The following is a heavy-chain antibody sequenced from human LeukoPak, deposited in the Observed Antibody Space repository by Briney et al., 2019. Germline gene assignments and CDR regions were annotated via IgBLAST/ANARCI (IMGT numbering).Heavy chain of an antibody. J-gene: IGHJ4*02. V-gene: IGHV4-39*07. CDR1: GGSISSSSYY. CDR2: IYYSGST. Sequence: SEALSLTCTVSGGSISSSSYYWGWIRQPPGKGLEWIGSIYYSGSTYYNPSLKSRVTISVDTSKNQFSLKLSSVTAADTAVYYCARGESFDYWGQGTLVTVSS. CDR3: ARGESFDY.